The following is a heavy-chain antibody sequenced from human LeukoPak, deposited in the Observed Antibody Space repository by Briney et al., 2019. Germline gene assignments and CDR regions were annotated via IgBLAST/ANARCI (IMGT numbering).Heavy chain of an antibody. CDR1: GFTVSSNY. J-gene: IGHJ1*01. V-gene: IGHV4-34*01. Sequence: GSLRLSCAASGFTVSSNYMSWIRQPPGKGLEWIGEINHSGSTNYKPSLKSRVTLSVDTSKNQFSLKLSSVTAADTAVYYCARGGERYFYESSAYYPEYFNHWGQGTLVTVSS. CDR3: ARGGERYFYESSAYYPEYFNH. D-gene: IGHD3-22*01. CDR2: INHSGST.